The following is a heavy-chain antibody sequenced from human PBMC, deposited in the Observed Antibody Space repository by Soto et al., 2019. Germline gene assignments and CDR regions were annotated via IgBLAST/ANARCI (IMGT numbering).Heavy chain of an antibody. CDR2: TNAGNGNT. D-gene: IGHD3-22*01. CDR3: GRDSKWDDTSVGMDV. CDR1: GYSFTRYS. J-gene: IGHJ6*02. Sequence: ASVKVSCKASGYSFTRYSIHWVRQAPGQSLEWMGWTNAGNGNTKYSQKFQGRVTITRDTFASTAYMELSSLRSEDTSVYYCGRDSKWDDTSVGMDVWGQGTKVTVSS. V-gene: IGHV1-3*01.